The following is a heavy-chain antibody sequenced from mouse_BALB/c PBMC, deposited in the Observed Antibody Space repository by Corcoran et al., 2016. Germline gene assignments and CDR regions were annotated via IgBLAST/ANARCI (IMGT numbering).Heavy chain of an antibody. CDR2: INPYNDGT. Sequence: EVQLQQSGPELVTPGASVKMSCKASGYTFTSYVMHWVKQKPGQGLEWIGYINPYNDGTKYNEKFKGKATLTSDKSSSTAYMELSSLTSEDSAVYYCAREGRRGYFDVWGAGTTVTVSS. CDR1: GYTFTSYV. J-gene: IGHJ1*01. V-gene: IGHV1S136*01. CDR3: AREGRRGYFDV.